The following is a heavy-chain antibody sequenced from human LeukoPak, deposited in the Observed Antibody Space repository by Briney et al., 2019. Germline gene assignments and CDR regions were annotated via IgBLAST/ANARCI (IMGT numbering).Heavy chain of an antibody. J-gene: IGHJ3*02. V-gene: IGHV1-2*02. D-gene: IGHD4-17*01. CDR1: GYTFTAYY. CDR2: INPNSGGT. CDR3: ARDYGDYVDAFDI. Sequence: ASVKVSCKTSGYTFTAYYIHWVRQAPGQGLEWMGWINPNSGGTNYAQKFQGRVTMTRDTSISTAYMEMSRLRSDDTAVYYCARDYGDYVDAFDIWGQGTMVTVSS.